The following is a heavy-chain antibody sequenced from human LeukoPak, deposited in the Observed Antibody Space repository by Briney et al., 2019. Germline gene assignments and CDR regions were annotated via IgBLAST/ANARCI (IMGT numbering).Heavy chain of an antibody. CDR3: ARGVTMYSSSWDAFDI. Sequence: VASVKVSCKASGYSFTTHDVNWVRQAPGQGLEWMGWMNPYTAKTGYAQNFQGRVTITRNTSTSTAYMELSSLGSEDTAVYYCARGVTMYSSSWDAFDIWGQGTMITVSS. CDR1: GYSFTTHD. CDR2: MNPYTAKT. V-gene: IGHV1-8*03. J-gene: IGHJ3*02. D-gene: IGHD6-13*01.